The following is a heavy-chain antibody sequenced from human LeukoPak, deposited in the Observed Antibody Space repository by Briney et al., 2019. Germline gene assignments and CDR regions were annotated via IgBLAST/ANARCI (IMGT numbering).Heavy chain of an antibody. Sequence: PGGSLRLSCAASEFSVGSNYMTWVRQAPGRGLEWVSLIYSGGSTYYADSVKGRFTISRDTAKNSLYLQMNSLRAEDTALYYCARLKAAAGSNFDYWGQGTLVTVSS. V-gene: IGHV3-66*04. CDR2: IYSGGST. CDR3: ARLKAAAGSNFDY. J-gene: IGHJ4*02. D-gene: IGHD6-13*01. CDR1: EFSVGSNY.